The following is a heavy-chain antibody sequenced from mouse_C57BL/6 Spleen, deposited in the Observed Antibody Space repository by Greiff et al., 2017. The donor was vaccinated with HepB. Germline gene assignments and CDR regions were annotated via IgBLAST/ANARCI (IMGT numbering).Heavy chain of an antibody. CDR1: GYTFTDYY. CDR2: INPNNGGT. D-gene: IGHD2-3*01. J-gene: IGHJ3*01. CDR3: ARFYDGYDPFAY. Sequence: VQLQQSGPELVKPGASVKISCKASGYTFTDYYMNWVKQSHGKSLEWIGDINPNNGGTSYNQKFKGKATLTVDKSSSTAYMELRSLTSEDSAVYYCARFYDGYDPFAYWGQGTLVTVSA. V-gene: IGHV1-26*01.